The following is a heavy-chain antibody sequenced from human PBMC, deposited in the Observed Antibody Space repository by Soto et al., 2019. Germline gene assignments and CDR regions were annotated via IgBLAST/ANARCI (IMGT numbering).Heavy chain of an antibody. V-gene: IGHV3-11*06. Sequence: GGSLRLSCAACGFTFSDYYMSWVRQAPGRGLEWISYSSNSGTFARYATSVKGRFSISRDNANNSLYLEMNSLRVEDTAVYYCARSGDNFNVLDYWGQGTPVTVSS. CDR2: SSNSGTFA. CDR3: ARSGDNFNVLDY. J-gene: IGHJ4*02. CDR1: GFTFSDYY. D-gene: IGHD1-1*01.